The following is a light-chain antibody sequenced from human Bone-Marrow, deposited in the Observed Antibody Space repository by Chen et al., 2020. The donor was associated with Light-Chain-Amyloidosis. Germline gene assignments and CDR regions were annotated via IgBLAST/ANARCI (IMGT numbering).Light chain of an antibody. V-gene: IGLV2-14*01. Sequence: QSALTQPASVSGSPGQSIPISCTGTSSDVGGDNNVSWYQQHPDKAPKPMIYKVTNRPSWVPDRFSGAKSDNTASLTISGLQAEDEADYFCSSYTITNTLVFGSGTRVTVL. CDR1: SSDVGGDNN. J-gene: IGLJ1*01. CDR3: SSYTITNTLV. CDR2: KVT.